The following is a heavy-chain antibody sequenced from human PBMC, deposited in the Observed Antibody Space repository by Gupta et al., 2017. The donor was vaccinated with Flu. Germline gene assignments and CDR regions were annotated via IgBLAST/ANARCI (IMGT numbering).Heavy chain of an antibody. D-gene: IGHD3-3*01. CDR2: INHSGST. CDR1: GGSFSGYY. Sequence: QVQLQQWGAGLLKPSETLSLTCAVYGGSFSGYYWSWIRQPPGKGLEWIGEINHSGSTNYNPSLKSRVTISVDTSKNQFSLKLSSVTAADTAVYYCARLDTIFGVVDYWGQGTLVTVSS. V-gene: IGHV4-34*01. J-gene: IGHJ4*02. CDR3: ARLDTIFGVVDY.